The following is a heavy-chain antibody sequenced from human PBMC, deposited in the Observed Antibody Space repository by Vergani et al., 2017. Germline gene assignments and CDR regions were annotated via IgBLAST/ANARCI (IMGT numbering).Heavy chain of an antibody. D-gene: IGHD6-6*01. Sequence: EVQLLESGGGLVQPGGSLRLSCEASGFTFSSYAMSWVRQAPGKGLEWVSAISGSGGSTYYADSVKGRFTISRDNSKNTLDLQMNSLRAEDTAVYYCAKGPSYSSSFLYFDYWGQGTLVTVSS. J-gene: IGHJ4*02. CDR3: AKGPSYSSSFLYFDY. CDR1: GFTFSSYA. CDR2: ISGSGGST. V-gene: IGHV3-23*01.